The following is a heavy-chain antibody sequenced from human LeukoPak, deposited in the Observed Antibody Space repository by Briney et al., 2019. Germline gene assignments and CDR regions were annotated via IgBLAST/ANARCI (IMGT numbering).Heavy chain of an antibody. CDR3: ARRGYSSSFDNWFDP. V-gene: IGHV4-59*08. D-gene: IGHD6-6*01. Sequence: PSETLSLTCTVSGGSISSYYWSWIRQPPGKGLEWIGYIYYSGSTNYNPSLKSRVTISVDTSKTQFSLKLTSVTAADTAVYYCARRGYSSSFDNWFDPWGQGTLVTVSS. CDR1: GGSISSYY. CDR2: IYYSGST. J-gene: IGHJ5*02.